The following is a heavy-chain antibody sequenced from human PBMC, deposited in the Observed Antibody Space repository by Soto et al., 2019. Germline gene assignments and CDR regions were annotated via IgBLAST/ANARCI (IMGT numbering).Heavy chain of an antibody. CDR2: INADNGNT. J-gene: IGHJ4*02. CDR3: ASEIDATTATSLDY. CDR1: GYTFSGSV. D-gene: IGHD4-17*01. Sequence: QVQLVQSGAEVKKPGASVKVSCKASGYTFSGSVMHWVRQAPGQGLEWMGWINADNGNTKYSQKFQGRVTMTWDTSASTASMELSSLRSEAPAIYYCASEIDATTATSLDYRGQGTLVPVSS. V-gene: IGHV1-3*01.